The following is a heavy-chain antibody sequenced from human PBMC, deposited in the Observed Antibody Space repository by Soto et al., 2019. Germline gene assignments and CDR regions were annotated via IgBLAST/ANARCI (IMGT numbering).Heavy chain of an antibody. V-gene: IGHV3-21*01. D-gene: IGHD3-22*01. J-gene: IGHJ4*02. CDR2: ISSTSSYI. Sequence: DVQLVESGGGLVKPGGSLRLSCTASGFTFNLYTLNWVRQAPGKGLEWVSSISSTSSYIYYADSVKGRFAISRDNAEKSLFLQMSDLRAEDTDLYDCATAGRSGYRNFDVWGQGPLVTLSS. CDR3: ATAGRSGYRNFDV. CDR1: GFTFNLYT.